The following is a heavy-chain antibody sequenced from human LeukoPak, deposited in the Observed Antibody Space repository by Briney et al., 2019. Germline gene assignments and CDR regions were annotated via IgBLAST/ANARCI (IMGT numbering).Heavy chain of an antibody. Sequence: ASVKVSCKTSGYSFTDYYMHWVRQAPGQGLEWMGWINPNSGGTSSAQKLQGRITMTRDTSITTVYMEVSWLTSDDTAIYYCARADRLHGGPYLIGPWGQGTLVTVSS. CDR1: GYSFTDYY. V-gene: IGHV1-2*02. J-gene: IGHJ5*02. CDR2: INPNSGGT. CDR3: ARADRLHGGPYLIGP. D-gene: IGHD3-16*01.